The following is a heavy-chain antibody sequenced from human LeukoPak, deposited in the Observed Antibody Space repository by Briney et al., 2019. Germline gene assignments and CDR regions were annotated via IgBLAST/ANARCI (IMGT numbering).Heavy chain of an antibody. D-gene: IGHD6-19*01. Sequence: ASVKVSCKASGYTFTGYYMHWVRQAPGQGLEWMGWINPNSGGTNYAQKFQGRVTMTRDTSISTAYMELSRLRSDDTAVYYCARVRGAYSSGWYKPNWFDPWGQGTLVTVSS. CDR3: ARVRGAYSSGWYKPNWFDP. CDR1: GYTFTGYY. J-gene: IGHJ5*02. V-gene: IGHV1-2*02. CDR2: INPNSGGT.